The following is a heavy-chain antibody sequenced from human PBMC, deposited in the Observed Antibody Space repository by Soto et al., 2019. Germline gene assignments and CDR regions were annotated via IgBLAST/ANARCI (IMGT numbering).Heavy chain of an antibody. CDR1: GGTFSSYT. Sequence: VQLVQSGAEVKKPGSSVKVSCKASGGTFSSYTISWVRQAPGQGLEWMGRIIPILGIANYAQKFQGRVTITADKSTSRAYMELSSLRSEDTAVYYCARGGYYDSSGYYYSDAFAIWDQGTMVTVSS. J-gene: IGHJ3*02. CDR3: ARGGYYDSSGYYYSDAFAI. D-gene: IGHD3-22*01. V-gene: IGHV1-69*02. CDR2: IIPILGIA.